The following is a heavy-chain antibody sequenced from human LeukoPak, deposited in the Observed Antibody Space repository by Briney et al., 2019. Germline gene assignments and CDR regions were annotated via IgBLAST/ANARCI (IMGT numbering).Heavy chain of an antibody. CDR1: GGTFSSYA. D-gene: IGHD6-19*01. J-gene: IGHJ4*02. CDR2: IIPIFGTA. CDR3: ARDRRIAVAGTGMGPFDY. Sequence: ASVKVSCKASGGTFSSYAISWVRQAPGQGLEWMGGIIPIFGTANYAQKFQGRVTITADESTSTAYMELSSLRSEDTAVYYCARDRRIAVAGTGMGPFDYWGQGTLVTVSS. V-gene: IGHV1-69*13.